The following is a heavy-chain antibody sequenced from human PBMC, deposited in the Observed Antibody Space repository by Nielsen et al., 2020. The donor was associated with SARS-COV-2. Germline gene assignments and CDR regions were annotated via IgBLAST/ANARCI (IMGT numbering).Heavy chain of an antibody. CDR1: GGSISSSSYY. D-gene: IGHD2-2*01. V-gene: IGHV4-39*01. CDR3: ARRCSSTSCSGNFDY. Sequence: SKTLSLTCTVSGGSISSSSYYWGWIRQPPGKGLEWIGSIYYSGSTYYNPSLKSRVTISVDTSKNQFSLKLSSVTAADTAVYYCARRCSSTSCSGNFDYWGQGTLVTVSS. CDR2: IYYSGST. J-gene: IGHJ4*02.